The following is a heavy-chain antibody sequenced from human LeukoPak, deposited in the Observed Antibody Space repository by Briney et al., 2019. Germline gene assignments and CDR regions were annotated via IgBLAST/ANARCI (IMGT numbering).Heavy chain of an antibody. CDR3: ARDFSGDSHYYYGMDV. J-gene: IGHJ6*02. CDR1: GGSISSYY. V-gene: IGHV4-59*01. D-gene: IGHD4-17*01. CDR2: IYYSGST. Sequence: SETLSLICTVSGGSISSYYWSWIRQPPGKGLEWIGYIYYSGSTNYNPSLKSRVTISVDTSKNQFSLKLSSVTAADTAVYYCARDFSGDSHYYYGMDVWGQGTTVTVSS.